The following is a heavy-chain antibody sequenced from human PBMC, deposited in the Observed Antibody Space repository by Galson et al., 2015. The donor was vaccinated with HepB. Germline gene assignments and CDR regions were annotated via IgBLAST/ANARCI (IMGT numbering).Heavy chain of an antibody. D-gene: IGHD5-12*01. Sequence: PALVKPTQTLTLTCTLSGFSLSTSGVGVGWIRQPPGKALEWLALIYWNDDKTSSPSLKSRLTITKDTSKNQVVLTMTNMDPVDTATYYCARSRGYSGYYGMDVWGQGTPVAVSS. J-gene: IGHJ6*02. CDR3: ARSRGYSGYYGMDV. V-gene: IGHV2-5*01. CDR2: IYWNDDK. CDR1: GFSLSTSGVG.